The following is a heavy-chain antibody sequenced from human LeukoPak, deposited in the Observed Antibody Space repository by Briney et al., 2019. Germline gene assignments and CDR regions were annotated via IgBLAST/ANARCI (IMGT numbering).Heavy chain of an antibody. CDR1: GGSISSYH. CDR3: ARQRVGITIFGVAPGYFDY. D-gene: IGHD3-3*01. V-gene: IGHV4-59*08. CDR2: IYYSGST. J-gene: IGHJ4*02. Sequence: PSETLSLTCTVSGGSISSYHWSWIRQPPGKGLEWIGYIYYSGSTNYNPSLKSRVTISVDTSKNQFSLKLSSVTAADTAVYYCARQRVGITIFGVAPGYFDYWGQGTLVTVSS.